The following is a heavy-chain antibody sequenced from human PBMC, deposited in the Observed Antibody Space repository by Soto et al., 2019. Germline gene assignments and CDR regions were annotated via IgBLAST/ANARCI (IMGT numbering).Heavy chain of an antibody. Sequence: QVQLVQSGAEVMKPGSSVKVSCKASGGTFSSYAISWVRQAPGQGLEWMGGIIPIFGTANYAQKFQGRVTITADKSTSTAYMELSSLRSEDTAVYYCATSVVVVITYHWYFDLWGRGTLVTVSS. CDR3: ATSVVVVITYHWYFDL. D-gene: IGHD3-22*01. J-gene: IGHJ2*01. CDR1: GGTFSSYA. V-gene: IGHV1-69*06. CDR2: IIPIFGTA.